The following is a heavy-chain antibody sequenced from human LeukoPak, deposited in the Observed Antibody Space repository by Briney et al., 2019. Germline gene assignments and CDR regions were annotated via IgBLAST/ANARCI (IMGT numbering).Heavy chain of an antibody. CDR2: ISYSGST. J-gene: IGHJ4*02. CDR1: GGSFSGYY. Sequence: SETLSLTCAVYGGSFSGYYWSWIRQSPGKGLEWIGEISYSGSTNYNPSLKSRVTISGDKSKNQFSLKLSSVTAADTAGYSCRRDPYVVGRSFYWGEGALVTVSS. V-gene: IGHV4-34*01. CDR3: RRDPYVVGRSFY. D-gene: IGHD3-16*01.